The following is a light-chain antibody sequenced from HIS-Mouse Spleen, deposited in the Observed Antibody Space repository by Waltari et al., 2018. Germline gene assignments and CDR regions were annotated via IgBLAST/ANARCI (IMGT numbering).Light chain of an antibody. V-gene: IGLV2-23*01. Sequence: QSALTQPAPVSGSPGQSITISCTGSSSHVGSYNLVSWYQQHPGKAPKLMIYEGSKRPSGVSNRFSGSKSGNTASLTISGLQAEDEADYYCCSYAGSSTWVFGGGTKLTVL. J-gene: IGLJ3*02. CDR3: CSYAGSSTWV. CDR1: SSHVGSYNL. CDR2: EGS.